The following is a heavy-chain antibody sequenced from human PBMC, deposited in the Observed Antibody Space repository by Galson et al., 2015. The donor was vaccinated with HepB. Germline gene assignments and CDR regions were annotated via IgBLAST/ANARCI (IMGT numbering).Heavy chain of an antibody. J-gene: IGHJ6*02. Sequence: SVKVSCKASGYTVTGHYMHWVRQAPGQGLEWMGRINPNSGDTNYAQKFQGRVTMTRDTSINTAYMELSRLKSDDTAVYYCAREPADFWSGYSGVDVWGQGTTVTVSS. D-gene: IGHD3-3*01. CDR1: GYTVTGHY. CDR2: INPNSGDT. CDR3: AREPADFWSGYSGVDV. V-gene: IGHV1-2*06.